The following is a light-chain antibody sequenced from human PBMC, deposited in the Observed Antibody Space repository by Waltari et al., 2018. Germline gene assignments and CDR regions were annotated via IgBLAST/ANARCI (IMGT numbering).Light chain of an antibody. V-gene: IGLV1-47*01. CDR2: RND. CDR3: AAWDDSLTAWL. J-gene: IGLJ3*02. Sequence: SGLTQSPPASRNPGRRVPISCSGRTSTIGGYHVSWSQQLPGAAPKLLIYRNDQRPSVFPDRFSGSKSVTSASRAISGLRSEDEAFYYCAAWDDSLTAWLFGGGTKLTVL. CDR1: TSTIGGYH.